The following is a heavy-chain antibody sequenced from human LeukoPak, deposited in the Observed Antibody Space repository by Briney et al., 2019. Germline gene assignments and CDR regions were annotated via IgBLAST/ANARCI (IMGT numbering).Heavy chain of an antibody. CDR2: IYYSGST. J-gene: IGHJ4*02. V-gene: IGHV4-59*04. Sequence: SETLSLTCTVSGGSISSYYWSWIRQPPGKGLEWIGYIYYSGSTYYNPSLKSRVTISVDTSKNQFSLELTSVSAADTAVYYCATYYDSSGYYYVHSDWRQGTLVTVSS. CDR1: GGSISSYY. CDR3: ATYYDSSGYYYVHSD. D-gene: IGHD3-22*01.